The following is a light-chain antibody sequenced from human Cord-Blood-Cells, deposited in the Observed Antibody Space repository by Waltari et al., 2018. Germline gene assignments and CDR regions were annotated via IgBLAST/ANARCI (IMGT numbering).Light chain of an antibody. Sequence: QSALTQPPSASGSPRQSVTLPCTATSSDVGGYNYVSWYQQHPGKAPKLMIYEVSKRPSGVPDRFSGSKSGNTASLTVSGLQAEDEADYYCSSYAGSNNWVFGGGTKLTVL. CDR3: SSYAGSNNWV. CDR2: EVS. V-gene: IGLV2-8*01. CDR1: SSDVGGYNY. J-gene: IGLJ3*02.